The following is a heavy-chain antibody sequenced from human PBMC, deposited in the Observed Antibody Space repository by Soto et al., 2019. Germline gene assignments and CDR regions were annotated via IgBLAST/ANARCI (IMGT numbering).Heavy chain of an antibody. Sequence: QVQLVESGGGVVQPGRSLRLSCAASVFTFSSYGMHWVRQAPGKGLEWGAVISYDGSNKYYADSVKGRFTISRDNSKNTLYLQMNSLRAEDTAVYYCAKGGFGGVDYWGQGTLVTVSS. CDR1: VFTFSSYG. CDR2: ISYDGSNK. J-gene: IGHJ4*02. V-gene: IGHV3-30*18. CDR3: AKGGFGGVDY. D-gene: IGHD3-16*01.